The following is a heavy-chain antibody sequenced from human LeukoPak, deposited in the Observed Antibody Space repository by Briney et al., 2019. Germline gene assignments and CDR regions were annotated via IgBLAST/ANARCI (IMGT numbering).Heavy chain of an antibody. J-gene: IGHJ3*02. CDR3: ARGAGIWQELANDAFDI. D-gene: IGHD1-1*01. CDR2: IYPGDSDT. V-gene: IGHV5-51*01. Sequence: GESLKISCKGSGYRFTSYWIGWVRQMPGKGLEWMGIIYPGDSDTRYSPSFQGQVTISADKSISTAYLQWSSLKASDTAMYYCARGAGIWQELANDAFDIWGQGTMVTVSS. CDR1: GYRFTSYW.